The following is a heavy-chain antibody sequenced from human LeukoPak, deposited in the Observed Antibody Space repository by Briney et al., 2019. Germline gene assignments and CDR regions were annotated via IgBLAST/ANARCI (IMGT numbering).Heavy chain of an antibody. CDR3: ATGGREGYMSLDY. D-gene: IGHD5-24*01. CDR1: GYTLTELS. J-gene: IGHJ4*02. V-gene: IGHV1-24*01. Sequence: AASVKVSCKVSGYTLTELSMHWVRQAPGKGLEWMGGFDPEDGETIYAQKFQGRVTMTEDTSTDTAYMELSSLRSEDTAVYYCATGGREGYMSLDYWGQGTLVTVSS. CDR2: FDPEDGET.